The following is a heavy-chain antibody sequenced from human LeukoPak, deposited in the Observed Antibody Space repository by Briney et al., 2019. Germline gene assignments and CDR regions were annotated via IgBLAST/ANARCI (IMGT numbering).Heavy chain of an antibody. J-gene: IGHJ4*02. Sequence: GGSLRLSCAASGFTFSSYRMNWVRQAPGKGLEWVSYISSSSSTIYYADSVKGRFTISRDNAKNSLYLQMNSLRAEDTAVYYCAIGYCSGGSCHGYGYWGQGTLVTVSS. D-gene: IGHD2-15*01. CDR3: AIGYCSGGSCHGYGY. CDR1: GFTFSSYR. CDR2: ISSSSSTI. V-gene: IGHV3-48*01.